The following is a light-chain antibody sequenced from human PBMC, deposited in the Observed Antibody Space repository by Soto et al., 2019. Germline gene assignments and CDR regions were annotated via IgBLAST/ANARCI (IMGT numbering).Light chain of an antibody. CDR1: QSVGSN. CDR3: QQYYNWWT. CDR2: GAS. V-gene: IGKV3-15*01. Sequence: IVWTQSPGTLSLSPGERATLSCRASQSVGSNLAWYQQKPGQAPRLLIYGASTRVTGIPARFSGSGSGTEFTLTISSLQSEDFAVYHCQQYYNWWTFGQGTKVDIK. J-gene: IGKJ1*01.